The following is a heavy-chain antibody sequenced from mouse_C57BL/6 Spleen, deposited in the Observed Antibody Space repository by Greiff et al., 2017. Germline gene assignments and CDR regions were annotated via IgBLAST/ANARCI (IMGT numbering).Heavy chain of an antibody. Sequence: VQLQQSGAELVKPGASVKISCKASGYAFSSYWMNWVKQRPGKGLEWIGQIYPGDGDTNYNGKFKGKATLTADKSSSTAYMQLSSLTSEDSAVYFCARDRYYGSSGFAYWGQGTLVTVSA. D-gene: IGHD1-1*01. CDR2: IYPGDGDT. V-gene: IGHV1-80*01. J-gene: IGHJ3*01. CDR3: ARDRYYGSSGFAY. CDR1: GYAFSSYW.